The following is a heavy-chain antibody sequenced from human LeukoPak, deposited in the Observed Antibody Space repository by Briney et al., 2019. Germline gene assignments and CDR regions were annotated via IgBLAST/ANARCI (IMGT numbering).Heavy chain of an antibody. V-gene: IGHV3-66*01. Sequence: PGGSLRLSCAASGFTVSTIYMTWVRQAPGKGLEWVSIIYSGGNTYYADSVKGRFTISRDNSKNTLYLQMNSLRVEDTAVYYCARGHGDRVGPFYFQHWGQGTLVTVSS. J-gene: IGHJ1*01. D-gene: IGHD4-17*01. CDR3: ARGHGDRVGPFYFQH. CDR1: GFTVSTIY. CDR2: IYSGGNT.